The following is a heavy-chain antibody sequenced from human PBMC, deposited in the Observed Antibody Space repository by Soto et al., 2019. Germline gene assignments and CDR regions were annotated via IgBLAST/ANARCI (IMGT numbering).Heavy chain of an antibody. V-gene: IGHV4-30-2*01. D-gene: IGHD3-22*01. Sequence: PSETLSLTCAVSGGSFSSSGSSWNWIRQPPCKCLEWSVYNSHSGCTNYNPSLKSLVPISVDRSKNQFTLKLSSVTVADMAVYYCANTNYNSSANPTVWGQGTLGIVS. CDR1: GGSFSSSGSS. J-gene: IGHJ4*02. CDR2: NSHSGCT. CDR3: ANTNYNSSANPTV.